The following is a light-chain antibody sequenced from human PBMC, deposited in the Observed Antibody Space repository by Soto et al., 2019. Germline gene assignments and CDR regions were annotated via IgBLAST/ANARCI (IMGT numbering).Light chain of an antibody. CDR3: SSYTGGSTYV. J-gene: IGLJ1*01. V-gene: IGLV2-14*01. CDR1: SSDIGGYKY. Sequence: QSVLTQPASVSGAPGQSITISCTGTSSDIGGYKYVSWYQQHPGKDPKLMIYDVSNRPSGVSNRFSGSKSGNTATLTISGLQCEGEAEYYCSSYTGGSTYVFGTGTKLTVL. CDR2: DVS.